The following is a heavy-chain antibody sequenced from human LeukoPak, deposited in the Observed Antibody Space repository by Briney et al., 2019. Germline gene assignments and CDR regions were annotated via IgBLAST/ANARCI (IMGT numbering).Heavy chain of an antibody. J-gene: IGHJ6*03. CDR3: ARDLGRYCSGGSCHYYSYYMDV. Sequence: ASVKVSCKASGYTFTSYGISWVRQAPGQGLDWMGWISTYNGNTNYAQKLQGRVTMTTDTSTSTAYMELRRLRSDDTAVYYCARDLGRYCSGGSCHYYSYYMDVWGKGTAVTVSS. V-gene: IGHV1-18*01. CDR1: GYTFTSYG. D-gene: IGHD2-15*01. CDR2: ISTYNGNT.